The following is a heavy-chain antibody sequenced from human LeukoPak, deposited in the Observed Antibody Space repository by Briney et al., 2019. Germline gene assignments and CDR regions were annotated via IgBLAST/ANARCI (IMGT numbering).Heavy chain of an antibody. Sequence: ASVKVSCKASGYTFTGYYMHWVRQAPGQGLEWMGRINPNSGGTNYAQKFQGRVTMTRDTSTSTVYMELSSLRSEDTAVYYCARGVRSDCYSCFDYWGQGTLVTVSS. CDR3: ARGVRSDCYSCFDY. D-gene: IGHD2-15*01. CDR2: INPNSGGT. J-gene: IGHJ4*02. CDR1: GYTFTGYY. V-gene: IGHV1-2*06.